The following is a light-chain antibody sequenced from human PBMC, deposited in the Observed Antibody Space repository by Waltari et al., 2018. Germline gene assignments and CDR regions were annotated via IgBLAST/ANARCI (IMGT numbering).Light chain of an antibody. CDR3: LLLSGRFWV. Sequence: QSVVTQEPSLSASPGGTVTPTCASTTRAVTRGSYPNWFQQRPGQTPRPLIYSTTTRHSWTPARFSGSRLGDKAALTLSGVQPEDEADYYCLLLSGRFWVFGGGTKLTVL. CDR1: TRAVTRGSY. J-gene: IGLJ3*02. CDR2: STT. V-gene: IGLV7-43*01.